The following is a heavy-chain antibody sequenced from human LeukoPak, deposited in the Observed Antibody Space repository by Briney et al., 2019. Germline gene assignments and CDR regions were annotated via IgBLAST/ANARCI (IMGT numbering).Heavy chain of an antibody. Sequence: GGSLRLSCAASGFTFSSYAMSWVRQAPGKGLEWVSAICGSGGSTYYADSVKGRFTISIDNSKNTLYLQMNSLRAEDTAVYYCAKDLSRAPPSYFDYWGQGTLVTVSS. D-gene: IGHD3-3*02. CDR2: ICGSGGST. CDR3: AKDLSRAPPSYFDY. J-gene: IGHJ4*02. CDR1: GFTFSSYA. V-gene: IGHV3-23*01.